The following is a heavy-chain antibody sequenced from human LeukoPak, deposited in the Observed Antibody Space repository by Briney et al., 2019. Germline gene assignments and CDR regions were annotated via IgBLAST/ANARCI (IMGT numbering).Heavy chain of an antibody. V-gene: IGHV4-31*03. CDR2: IYYSGST. CDR3: ARGRIDYDFWSGYADLSYGMDV. CDR1: GGSISSGGYY. J-gene: IGHJ6*02. D-gene: IGHD3-3*01. Sequence: PSETLSLTCTVSGGSISSGGYYWSWIRQHPGKGLEWIGYIYYSGSTYYNPSLKSRVTISVDTSKNQFSLKLSSVTAADTAVYYCARGRIDYDFWSGYADLSYGMDVWGQGTTVTVSS.